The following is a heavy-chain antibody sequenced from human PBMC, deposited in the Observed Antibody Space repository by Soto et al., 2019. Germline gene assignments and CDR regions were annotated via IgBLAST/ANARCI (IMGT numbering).Heavy chain of an antibody. CDR1: GGSISSGGYY. J-gene: IGHJ3*02. Sequence: QVQLQESGPGLVKPSQTLSLTCTVSGGSISSGGYYWSWIRQHPGKGLEWIGYIYYSGSTYYNPSLKSRVTISVETSKTQFSLKLSSVPASDTAVYYCSRVRYCSGGSCISGDFDIWGQGTIVTVSS. D-gene: IGHD2-15*01. CDR3: SRVRYCSGGSCISGDFDI. V-gene: IGHV4-31*03. CDR2: IYYSGST.